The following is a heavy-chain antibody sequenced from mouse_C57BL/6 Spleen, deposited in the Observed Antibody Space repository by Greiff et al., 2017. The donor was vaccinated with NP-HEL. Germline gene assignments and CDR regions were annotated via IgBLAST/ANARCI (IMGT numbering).Heavy chain of an antibody. J-gene: IGHJ2*01. CDR2: INPSSGYT. Sequence: QVQLQQSGAELAKPGASVKLSCKASGYTFTSYWMHWVKQRPGQGLEWIGYINPSSGYTKYNQKFKDKATLTADKSSSTAYMQLSSLTYEDSAVYYCARGLTGKGYYFDYWGQGTTLTVSS. CDR3: ARGLTGKGYYFDY. V-gene: IGHV1-7*01. CDR1: GYTFTSYW. D-gene: IGHD4-1*01.